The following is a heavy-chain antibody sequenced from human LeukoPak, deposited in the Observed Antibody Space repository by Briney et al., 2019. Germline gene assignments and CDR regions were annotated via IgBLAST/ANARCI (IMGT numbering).Heavy chain of an antibody. Sequence: GGSLRLSCAASGFTFSSYAMSWVRQAPGKGLEWVSAISGSGGSTYYADSVKGQFTISRDNSKNTLYLQMNSLRAEDTAVYYCANVRGFTPAGAFDIWGQGTMVTVSS. J-gene: IGHJ3*02. V-gene: IGHV3-23*01. CDR2: ISGSGGST. CDR3: ANVRGFTPAGAFDI. CDR1: GFTFSSYA. D-gene: IGHD1-1*01.